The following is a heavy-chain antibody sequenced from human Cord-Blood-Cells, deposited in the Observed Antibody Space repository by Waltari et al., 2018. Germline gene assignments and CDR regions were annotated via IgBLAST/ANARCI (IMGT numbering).Heavy chain of an antibody. V-gene: IGHV3-48*02. D-gene: IGHD2-2*01. Sequence: EVQLVESGGGLVQPGGSLRLSCAASGFTFSSYSMNWVRQAPGKGLEWVSYISSSRSTIYYANSVKGRFTISRDNAKNSLYLQMNGLRDEDTAVYYCARDRVGYCSSTSCYEGDSYFDYWGQGTLVTVSS. CDR2: ISSSRSTI. CDR3: ARDRVGYCSSTSCYEGDSYFDY. J-gene: IGHJ4*02. CDR1: GFTFSSYS.